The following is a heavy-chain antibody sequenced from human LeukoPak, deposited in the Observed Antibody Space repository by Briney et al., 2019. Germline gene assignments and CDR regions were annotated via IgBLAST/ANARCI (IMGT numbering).Heavy chain of an antibody. CDR1: GGSISSYY. D-gene: IGHD6-13*01. J-gene: IGHJ4*02. CDR2: IYYSGST. V-gene: IGHV4-59*01. Sequence: SETLSLTCTVSGGSISSYYWSWIRQPPGKGLEGIGYIYYSGSTNYNPSLKSRVTISVDTSKNQFSLKLSSVTAADTAVYYCARAPIAAAGIRNWGQGTLVTVSS. CDR3: ARAPIAAAGIRN.